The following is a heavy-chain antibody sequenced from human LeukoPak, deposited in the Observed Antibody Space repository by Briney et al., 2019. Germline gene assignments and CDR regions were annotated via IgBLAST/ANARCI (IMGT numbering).Heavy chain of an antibody. V-gene: IGHV1-2*04. Sequence: ASVKVSCKASGYTFTGYYMHWVRQAPGQGLEWMGWINPNSGGTNYAQKFQGWVTMTRDTSISTAYMELSRLRSDDTAVYYCARERGGYCSGGSCYPNWFAPWGQGTLVTVSS. CDR1: GYTFTGYY. J-gene: IGHJ5*02. CDR3: ARERGGYCSGGSCYPNWFAP. CDR2: INPNSGGT. D-gene: IGHD2-15*01.